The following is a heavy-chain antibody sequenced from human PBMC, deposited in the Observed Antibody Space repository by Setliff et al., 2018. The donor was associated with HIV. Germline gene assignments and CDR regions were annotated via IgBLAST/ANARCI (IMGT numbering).Heavy chain of an antibody. V-gene: IGHV4-4*08. CDR3: ARDVTYYYDSGGRDYYGMDV. J-gene: IGHJ6*02. CDR1: SGSIRSYY. CDR2: LYSSGTT. D-gene: IGHD3-22*01. Sequence: SATLSLTCTVSSGSIRSYYWSWIRQPPGKGLDGIVYLYSSGTTNYNPSLTSQVTLSVDTSKNQFSLKLSSVTAADTAVYYCARDVTYYYDSGGRDYYGMDVWGQGTTVTV.